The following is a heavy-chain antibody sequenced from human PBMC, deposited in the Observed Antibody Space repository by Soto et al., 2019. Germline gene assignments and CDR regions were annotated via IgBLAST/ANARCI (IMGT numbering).Heavy chain of an antibody. Sequence: GGSLRLSCAASGFTFSSYWMHWVRQAPVKGLVWVSRINSDGCSTSYAESVKGRFTISRDNAKNTLNLKRNRLRAEDTAVYYCARGDAFDIWGQGTMVTV. CDR3: ARGDAFDI. J-gene: IGHJ3*02. V-gene: IGHV3-74*01. CDR1: GFTFSSYW. CDR2: INSDGCST.